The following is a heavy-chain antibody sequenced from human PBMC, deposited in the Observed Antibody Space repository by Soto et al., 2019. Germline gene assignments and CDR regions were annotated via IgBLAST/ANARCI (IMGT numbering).Heavy chain of an antibody. V-gene: IGHV4-59*12. CDR1: GGSISSYY. Sequence: PSETLSLTCTVSGGSISSYYWSWIRQPPGKGLEWIGYIYYSGSTNYNPSLKSRVTISVDTSKNQFSLKLSSVTAEDTAVYYCAIRASYYDSSGYFDYWGQGTLLTVSS. J-gene: IGHJ4*02. CDR3: AIRASYYDSSGYFDY. CDR2: IYYSGST. D-gene: IGHD3-22*01.